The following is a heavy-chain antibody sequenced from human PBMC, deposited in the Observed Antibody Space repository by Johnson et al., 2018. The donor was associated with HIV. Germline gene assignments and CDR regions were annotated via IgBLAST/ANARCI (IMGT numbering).Heavy chain of an antibody. D-gene: IGHD3-10*01. CDR3: AKDGLGFGDELGAFDI. V-gene: IGHV3-30*02. J-gene: IGHJ3*02. Sequence: QVKLVESGGGVVQPGRSLRLSCAASGFTFSSYGMHWVRQAPGKGLEWVAFIRYDGSNSYYVDSVKGRFTISRDNSKNMLNLQMNNLRIEDTAVYYCAKDGLGFGDELGAFDIWGQGTMVTVSS. CDR1: GFTFSSYG. CDR2: IRYDGSNS.